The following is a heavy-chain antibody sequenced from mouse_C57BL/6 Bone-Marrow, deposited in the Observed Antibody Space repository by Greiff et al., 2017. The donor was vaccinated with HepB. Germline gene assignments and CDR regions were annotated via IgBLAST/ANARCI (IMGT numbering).Heavy chain of an antibody. J-gene: IGHJ2*01. CDR1: GYSITSYY. Sequence: EVKLVESGPGLAKPSQSLSLTCSVSGYSITSYYWNWIRKFPGNKLEYMGYISYSGSTYYNPSLKSRISITRDTSKNQYYLQLNSVTTEDTATYYCARSNYYGSSYDFDYWGKGTTLTVSS. CDR3: ARSNYYGSSYDFDY. V-gene: IGHV3-8*01. CDR2: ISYSGST. D-gene: IGHD1-1*01.